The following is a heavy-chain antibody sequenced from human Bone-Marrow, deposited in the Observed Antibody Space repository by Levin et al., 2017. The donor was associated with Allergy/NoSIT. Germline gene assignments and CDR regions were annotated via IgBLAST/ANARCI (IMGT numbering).Heavy chain of an antibody. Sequence: GESLKISCKGSGYRFTSYWIAWVRQMPGKGLEWMGIIYPGDSDIRYTPSFQGQVTISADKSITTAYLQWDSLKASDTAMYYCAVHGGSIVSPTFDYWGQGTLVTVSS. V-gene: IGHV5-51*01. CDR3: AVHGGSIVSPTFDY. CDR2: IYPGDSDI. J-gene: IGHJ4*02. CDR1: GYRFTSYW. D-gene: IGHD5/OR15-5a*01.